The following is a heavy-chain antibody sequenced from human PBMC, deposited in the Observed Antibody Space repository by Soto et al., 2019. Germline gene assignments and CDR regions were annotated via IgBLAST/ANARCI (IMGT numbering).Heavy chain of an antibody. CDR1: GYTFTGYY. J-gene: IGHJ3*02. Sequence: GASVKVSCKASGYTFTGYYMHWVRQAPGRGLEWMGWINPNSGGTNYAQKFQGWVTMTRDTSISTAYMELSRLRSDDTAVYYCARGGNYYDSSGFDAFDIWGQGTMVTVSS. V-gene: IGHV1-2*04. CDR2: INPNSGGT. D-gene: IGHD3-22*01. CDR3: ARGGNYYDSSGFDAFDI.